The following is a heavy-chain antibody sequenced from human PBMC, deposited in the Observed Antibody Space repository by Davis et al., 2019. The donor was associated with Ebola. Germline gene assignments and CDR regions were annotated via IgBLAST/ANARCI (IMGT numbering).Heavy chain of an antibody. V-gene: IGHV4-39*01. CDR1: GGSISSGSFH. Sequence: SETLSLTCTVSGGSISSGSFHWGWIRQPPGKGLEWIGDIYSSGTTYYNASLKSRVTMSVDTSKNQFYLKLNSATAADTAVYFCARRSYSSSLIDSWGQGSLVTVSS. CDR2: IYSSGTT. J-gene: IGHJ4*02. CDR3: ARRSYSSSLIDS. D-gene: IGHD6-13*01.